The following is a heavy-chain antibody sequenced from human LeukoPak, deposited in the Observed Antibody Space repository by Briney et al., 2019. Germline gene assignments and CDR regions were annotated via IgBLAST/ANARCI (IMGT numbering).Heavy chain of an antibody. CDR3: ARASSYYDILTGYYPPSYTDY. CDR2: LYHSGST. CDR1: GGSISSFY. J-gene: IGHJ4*02. D-gene: IGHD3-9*01. V-gene: IGHV4-59*01. Sequence: PSETLSLTCTVSGGSISSFYWSWIRQPPGKGLEWIGYLYHSGSTNYNPSLKSRVTISVDTPNNQFSLNLNSVTAADTAVYYCARASSYYDILTGYYPPSYTDYWGQGTLVTVSS.